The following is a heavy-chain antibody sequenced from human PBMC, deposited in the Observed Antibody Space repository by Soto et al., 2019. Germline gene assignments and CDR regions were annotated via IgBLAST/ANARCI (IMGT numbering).Heavy chain of an antibody. V-gene: IGHV4-39*01. J-gene: IGHJ1*01. CDR1: GGSISSSSYY. CDR2: IYYSGST. Sequence: SETLSLTCTVSGGSISSSSYYWGWIRQPPGKGLEWIGSIYYSGSTYYNPSLKSRVTISVDTSKNQFSLKLSSVTAADTAVYYCALFHTKWLVDAEYFQHWGQGTLVTVSS. D-gene: IGHD6-19*01. CDR3: ALFHTKWLVDAEYFQH.